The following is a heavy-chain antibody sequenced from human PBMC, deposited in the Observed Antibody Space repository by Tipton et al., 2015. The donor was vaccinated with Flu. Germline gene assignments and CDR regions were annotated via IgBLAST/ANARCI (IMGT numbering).Heavy chain of an antibody. CDR1: GGPISSYY. V-gene: IGHV4-59*07. D-gene: IGHD2/OR15-2a*01. CDR3: ASTIVLGSIRWFDP. Sequence: TLSLTCTVSGGPISSYYWSWIRQPPGKGLEWIGYIYYSGSTNYNPSLKSRVTISVDTSKNQFSLKLSSVTAADTAVYYCASTIVLGSIRWFDPWGQGTLGSVSS. CDR2: IYYSGST. J-gene: IGHJ5*02.